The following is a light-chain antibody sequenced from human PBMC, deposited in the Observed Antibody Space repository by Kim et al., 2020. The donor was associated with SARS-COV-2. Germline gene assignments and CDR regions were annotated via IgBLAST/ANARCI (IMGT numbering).Light chain of an antibody. Sequence: SASVGDRVTITCRTSQRISSWLARYQQKPGKAPKLLIYKASSLESGVPSRFSGSGSGTEFTLTISSLQPDDFATYYCQQYNSYWTFGQGTKVDIK. V-gene: IGKV1-5*03. CDR1: QRISSW. CDR3: QQYNSYWT. J-gene: IGKJ1*01. CDR2: KAS.